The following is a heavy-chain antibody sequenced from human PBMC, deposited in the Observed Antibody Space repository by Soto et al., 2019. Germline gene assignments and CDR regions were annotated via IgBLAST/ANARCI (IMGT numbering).Heavy chain of an antibody. Sequence: GGSLRLSCAASGFTFSDYWMHWVRQVPGKGLVWVSRINSDGSSTTYADSVKGRFTISRDNAKNTLYLQMNSLRAEDTAVYYCARDPAPSGWYDYWGQGTLVTVSS. CDR3: ARDPAPSGWYDY. CDR2: INSDGSST. J-gene: IGHJ4*02. V-gene: IGHV3-74*03. CDR1: GFTFSDYW. D-gene: IGHD6-19*01.